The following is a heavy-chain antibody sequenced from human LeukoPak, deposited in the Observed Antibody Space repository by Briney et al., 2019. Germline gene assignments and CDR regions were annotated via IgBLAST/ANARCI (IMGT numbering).Heavy chain of an antibody. CDR3: AKDPRGSSSSVRYYYYYMDV. J-gene: IGHJ6*03. CDR2: ISGSGGST. Sequence: GGSLRLSCAASGFTFSSYAMSWFRQAPGKGLEWVSAISGSGGSTYYADSVKGRFTISRDNSKNTLYLQMNSLRAEDTAVYYCAKDPRGSSSSVRYYYYYMDVWGKGTTVTVSS. V-gene: IGHV3-23*01. CDR1: GFTFSSYA. D-gene: IGHD6-6*01.